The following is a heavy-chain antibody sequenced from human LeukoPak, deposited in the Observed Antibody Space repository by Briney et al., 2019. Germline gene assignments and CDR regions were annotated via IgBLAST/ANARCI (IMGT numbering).Heavy chain of an antibody. CDR3: ARDQRPNWNDA. CDR1: GFTFSSYW. CDR2: IKQDGSEK. Sequence: GGSLRLSCAASGFTFSSYWMSWVRQAPGKGLEWVANIKQDGSEKYYVDSVKGRFTISRDNAKNSLCLQMNSLRAEDTAVYYCARDQRPNWNDAWGQGTLVTVSS. V-gene: IGHV3-7*01. D-gene: IGHD5-24*01. J-gene: IGHJ5*02.